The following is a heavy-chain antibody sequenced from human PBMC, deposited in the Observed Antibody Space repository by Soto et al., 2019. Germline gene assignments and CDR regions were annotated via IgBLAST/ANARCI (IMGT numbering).Heavy chain of an antibody. CDR1: GGSISSSTYY. J-gene: IGHJ1*01. V-gene: IGHV4-39*01. D-gene: IGHD3-10*01. CDR3: ARPHGIDIDAYY. CDR2: FFIGGNT. Sequence: SETLSLTCTVSGGSISSSTYYWGWMRQPPGKGLEWIASFFIGGNTYYNPSLKSRVTISVDTSKNQFSLKLSSVTAADTAVYFCARPHGIDIDAYYWGQGILVTVSS.